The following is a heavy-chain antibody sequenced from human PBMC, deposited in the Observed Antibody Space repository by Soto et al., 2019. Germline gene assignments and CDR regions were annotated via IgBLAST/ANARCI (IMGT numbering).Heavy chain of an antibody. J-gene: IGHJ4*02. CDR2: VNAGNGDT. D-gene: IGHD2-15*01. Sequence: GASVKVSCKASGYTFTSYAMHWVRQAPGQGLEWMGWVNAGNGDTKYSQSFQGKITIARDTSASTAYMELTSLTSEDTAVYYCSTRPIYCSGGSCYLDYWGQGTLVTVSS. CDR1: GYTFTSYA. V-gene: IGHV1-3*01. CDR3: STRPIYCSGGSCYLDY.